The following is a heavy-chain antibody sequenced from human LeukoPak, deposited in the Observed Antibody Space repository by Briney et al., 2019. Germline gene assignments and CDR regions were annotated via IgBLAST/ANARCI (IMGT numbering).Heavy chain of an antibody. CDR2: IYYSGST. J-gene: IGHJ4*02. Sequence: PSQTLSLTCTVSGGSISSGGYYWSWIRQHPGKGLEWIGYIYYSGSTYYNPPLKSRVTISVDTSKNHFSLKLSSVTAADTAVYYCARGYSANLYYFDYWGQGTLVTVSS. D-gene: IGHD3-22*01. CDR3: ARGYSANLYYFDY. CDR1: GGSISSGGYY. V-gene: IGHV4-31*03.